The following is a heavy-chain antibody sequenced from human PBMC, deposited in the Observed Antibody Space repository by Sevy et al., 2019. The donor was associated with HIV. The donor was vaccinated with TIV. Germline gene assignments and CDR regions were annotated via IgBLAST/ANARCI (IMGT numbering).Heavy chain of an antibody. CDR2: ISGSGGST. V-gene: IGHV3-23*01. D-gene: IGHD3-22*01. Sequence: GGSLRLSCAASGFPFSGYAMTWVRQAPGKGLEWVSAISGSGGSTYYADSVKGRFSISRDNSKNTLYLQMSSLRAEDTVVYFCAKGSVYDTSGYYYTLVAFDYWGQGTPVTVSS. J-gene: IGHJ4*02. CDR1: GFPFSGYA. CDR3: AKGSVYDTSGYYYTLVAFDY.